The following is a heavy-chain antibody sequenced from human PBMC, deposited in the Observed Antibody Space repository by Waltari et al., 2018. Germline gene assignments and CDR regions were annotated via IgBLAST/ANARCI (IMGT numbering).Heavy chain of an antibody. Sequence: QVQLVESGGGVVQPGRSLRLSCAASGFTFSSYGMHWVRQAPGKGLEWVAVIWYDGSNKYYADSVKGRFTISRDNSKNTLYLQMNSLRAEDTAVYYCARDSREVAAAEYYFDYWGQGTLVTVSS. V-gene: IGHV3-33*01. CDR2: IWYDGSNK. J-gene: IGHJ4*02. CDR1: GFTFSSYG. CDR3: ARDSREVAAAEYYFDY. D-gene: IGHD6-13*01.